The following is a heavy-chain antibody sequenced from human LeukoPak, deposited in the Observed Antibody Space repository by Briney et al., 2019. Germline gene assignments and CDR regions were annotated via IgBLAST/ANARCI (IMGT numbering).Heavy chain of an antibody. Sequence: SETLSLTCAVYGGSFSGYYWSWIRQPPGKGLEWIGEINHSGSTNYNPSLKSRVTISVDTSKNQFSLKLSSVTAADTAVYYCARVQRGFHPYYYYYYMDVWGKGTTVTVSS. CDR2: INHSGST. CDR3: ARVQRGFHPYYYYYYMDV. CDR1: GGSFSGYY. J-gene: IGHJ6*03. V-gene: IGHV4-34*01. D-gene: IGHD3-22*01.